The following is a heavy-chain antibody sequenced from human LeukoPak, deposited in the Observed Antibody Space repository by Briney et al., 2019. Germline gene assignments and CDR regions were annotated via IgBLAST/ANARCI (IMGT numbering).Heavy chain of an antibody. CDR1: GFTFSSYS. CDR2: ISSSSSYI. CDR3: ARDCGGDCYLGNWFDP. D-gene: IGHD2-21*02. V-gene: IGHV3-21*01. J-gene: IGHJ5*02. Sequence: GGSLRLSCAASGFTFSSYSMNWVRQAPGKGLKWVSSISSSSSYIYYADSVKGRFTISRDNAKNSLYLQMNSLRAEDTAVYYCARDCGGDCYLGNWFDPWGQGTLVTVSS.